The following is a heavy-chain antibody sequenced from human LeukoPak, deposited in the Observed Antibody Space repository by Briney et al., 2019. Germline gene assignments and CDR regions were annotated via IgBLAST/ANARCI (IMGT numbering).Heavy chain of an antibody. Sequence: SETLSLTCTVSGASIDSANYYWGWIRQPPGKGLEWIGSIYFSGSAYYKSSLMSRVTISLDTSKSQFSLKLSSVTAADTAVYYCARLNFAYDTSGYLDYWGQGTLLTVSS. CDR1: GASIDSANYY. CDR3: ARLNFAYDTSGYLDY. CDR2: IYFSGSA. V-gene: IGHV4-39*01. D-gene: IGHD3-22*01. J-gene: IGHJ4*02.